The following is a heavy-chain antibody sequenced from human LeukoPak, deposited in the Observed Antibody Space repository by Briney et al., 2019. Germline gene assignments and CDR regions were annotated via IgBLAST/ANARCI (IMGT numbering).Heavy chain of an antibody. CDR3: ARDSSSWYGGYFDY. V-gene: IGHV4-59*01. D-gene: IGHD6-13*01. J-gene: IGHJ4*02. CDR1: GGSISSYY. CDR2: IYYSGST. Sequence: EPSETLSLTCTVSGGSISSYYWSWIRQPPGKGLEWIGYIYYSGSTNYNPSLKSRVTISVDTSKNQFSLKLSSVTAADTAVYYCARDSSSWYGGYFDYWGQGTLVTVSS.